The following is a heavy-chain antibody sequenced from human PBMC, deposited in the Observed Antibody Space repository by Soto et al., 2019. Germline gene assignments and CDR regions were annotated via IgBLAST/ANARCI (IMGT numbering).Heavy chain of an antibody. CDR1: GGSFSGYY. V-gene: IGHV4-34*01. D-gene: IGHD2-21*02. J-gene: IGHJ4*02. CDR3: ARGSAYCGGDCYLYSYFDY. CDR2: INHSGST. Sequence: SETLSLTCAVYGGSFSGYYWSWIRQPPGKGLEWIGEINHSGSTNYNPSLKSRVTIDRDTSASITYMEMSSLRSEDTAVYYCARGSAYCGGDCYLYSYFDYWGQGTLVTVSS.